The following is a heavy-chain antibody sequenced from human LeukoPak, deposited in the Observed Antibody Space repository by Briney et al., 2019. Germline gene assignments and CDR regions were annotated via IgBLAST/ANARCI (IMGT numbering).Heavy chain of an antibody. CDR1: GFTFXSXX. V-gene: IGHV3-74*01. J-gene: IGHJ4*02. CDR2: INTDGSPT. CDR3: ARADGSSGFDY. Sequence: GGSLRLSCATSGFTFXSXXXHXVXXXPGXXLXWVSRINTDGSPTSYADSVRGRFTISRDHAKNTLYLQMNSLRAEDTAVYYCARADGSSGFDYWGPGTLVTVSS. D-gene: IGHD6-19*01.